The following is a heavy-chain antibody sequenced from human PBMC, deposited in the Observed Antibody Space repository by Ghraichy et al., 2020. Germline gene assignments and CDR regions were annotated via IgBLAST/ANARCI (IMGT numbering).Heavy chain of an antibody. CDR1: GGSISSSSYY. J-gene: IGHJ6*03. V-gene: IGHV4-39*01. CDR2: IYYSGST. CDR3: ARHSRVVGATRGWGLYYYMDV. D-gene: IGHD1-26*01. Sequence: SQTLSLTCTVSGGSISSSSYYWGWIRQPPGKGLEWIGSIYYSGSTYYNPSLKSRVTISVDTSKNQFSLKLSSVTAADTAVYYCARHSRVVGATRGWGLYYYMDVWGKGTTVTVSS.